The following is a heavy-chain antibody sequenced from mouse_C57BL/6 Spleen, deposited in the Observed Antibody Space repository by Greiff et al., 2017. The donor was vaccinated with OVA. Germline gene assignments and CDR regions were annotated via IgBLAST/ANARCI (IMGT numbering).Heavy chain of an antibody. CDR2: IDPNSGGT. Sequence: VKLQESGAELVKPGASVKLSCTASGYTFTSYWMHWVKQRPGRGLEWIGRIDPNSGGTKYNEKFKSKATLTVDKPSSTAYMQLSSLTSEDSAVYYCARSGITTVSYYFDYWGQGTTLTVSS. D-gene: IGHD1-1*01. J-gene: IGHJ2*01. CDR3: ARSGITTVSYYFDY. CDR1: GYTFTSYW. V-gene: IGHV1-72*01.